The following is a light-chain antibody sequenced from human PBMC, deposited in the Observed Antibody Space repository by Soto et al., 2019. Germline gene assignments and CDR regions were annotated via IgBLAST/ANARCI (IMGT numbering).Light chain of an antibody. CDR2: GAS. Sequence: EIVMTQSPATLSVSPGEGATLSCRASQSVSRNLAWYRQIPGQAPRLLIYGASTRATGVPARLSGSGSGTQFTLNISSLQSEDFAVYYCQQYDEWPPLTFGGGTKVEIK. J-gene: IGKJ4*01. V-gene: IGKV3-15*01. CDR3: QQYDEWPPLT. CDR1: QSVSRN.